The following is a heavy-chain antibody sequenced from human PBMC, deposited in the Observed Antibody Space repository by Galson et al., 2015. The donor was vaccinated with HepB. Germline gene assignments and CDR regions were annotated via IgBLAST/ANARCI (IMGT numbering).Heavy chain of an antibody. CDR2: IKQDGSQK. CDR3: AREQDPWSPFDY. J-gene: IGHJ4*02. V-gene: IGHV3-7*03. CDR1: GFTFSSYW. D-gene: IGHD2-15*01. Sequence: SLRLSCAASGFTFSSYWMSWVRQAPGKGLEWVVNIKQDGSQKYYVDSVKGRFTISRDNAKNSLYLQMNSLRAEDTAVYSCAREQDPWSPFDYWGQGTLVTVSS.